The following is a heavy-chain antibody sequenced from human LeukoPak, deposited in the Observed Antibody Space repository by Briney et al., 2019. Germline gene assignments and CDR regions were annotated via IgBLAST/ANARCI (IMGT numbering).Heavy chain of an antibody. D-gene: IGHD3-10*01. J-gene: IGHJ4*02. CDR3: AKDSYVLLWFGELPFFDY. CDR1: GFTFSSYA. V-gene: IGHV3-23*01. CDR2: ISGSGGST. Sequence: GGSLRLPCAASGFTFSSYAMSWVRQAPGKGLEWVSAISGSGGSTYYADSVKGRFTISRDNSKNTLYLQMNSLRAEDTAVYYCAKDSYVLLWFGELPFFDYWGQGTLVTVSS.